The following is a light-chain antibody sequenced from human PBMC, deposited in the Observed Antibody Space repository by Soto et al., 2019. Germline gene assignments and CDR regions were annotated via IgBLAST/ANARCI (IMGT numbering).Light chain of an antibody. V-gene: IGKV3-20*01. Sequence: EIVLTRSPGTLSLSPGERATLSCRASQSVSRYLAWYQQKPGQAPSLLIYGASTRATGIPDRFSGSGSGTDFTLTITRLEPEDFAVFYCQQYGSSLPWTFGQGTKVEIK. J-gene: IGKJ1*01. CDR3: QQYGSSLPWT. CDR1: QSVSRY. CDR2: GAS.